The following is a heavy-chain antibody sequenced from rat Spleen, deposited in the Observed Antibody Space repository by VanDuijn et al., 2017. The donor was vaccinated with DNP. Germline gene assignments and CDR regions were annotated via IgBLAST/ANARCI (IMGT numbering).Heavy chain of an antibody. CDR3: TRGIYYYDGSPFVYWYFDF. V-gene: IGHV5-31*01. J-gene: IGHJ1*01. CDR2: ITNTGGST. CDR1: GFTFNNYW. Sequence: EVQLVESGGGLVQPGRSLKLSCVASGFTFNNYWMTWIRQAPGKGLEWVASITNTGGSTYYPDSVKGRFTISRDNAKSTLYLQMNSLRSEDTATYYCTRGIYYYDGSPFVYWYFDFWGPGTMVTVSS. D-gene: IGHD1-12*02.